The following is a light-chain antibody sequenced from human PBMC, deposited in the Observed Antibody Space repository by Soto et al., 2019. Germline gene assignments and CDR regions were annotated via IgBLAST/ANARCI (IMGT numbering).Light chain of an antibody. V-gene: IGKV1D-13*01. CDR3: QQLDDYPFT. J-gene: IGKJ3*01. Sequence: AIQLTQSPSSLSASVGDSVTITCRASQGISSALAWYQQTPGRAPKLLIYDASTLASGVPSRFSGSRSGTDFPLTVISLQPEDFATYYFQQLDDYPFTFGHGTQVDI. CDR1: QGISSA. CDR2: DAS.